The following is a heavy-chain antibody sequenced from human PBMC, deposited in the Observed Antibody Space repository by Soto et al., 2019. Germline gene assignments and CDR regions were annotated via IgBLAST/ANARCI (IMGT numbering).Heavy chain of an antibody. V-gene: IGHV1-58*01. D-gene: IGHD3-10*01. CDR3: AADPRGAEMLMDY. CDR1: GFTITSSA. CDR2: IVVGSGNT. J-gene: IGHJ4*02. Sequence: SVKVSCKASGFTITSSAVQWVRQARGQRLEWIGWIVVGSGNTNYAQKFQERVTITRDMSTSTAYMELSSLRSEDTAVYYCAADPRGAEMLMDYWGQGTLVTVSS.